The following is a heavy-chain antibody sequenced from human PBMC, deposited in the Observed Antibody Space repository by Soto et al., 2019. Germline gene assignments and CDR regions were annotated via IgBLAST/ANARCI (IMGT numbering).Heavy chain of an antibody. CDR1: GFAFSTYE. CDR2: ISATGNTL. D-gene: IGHD2-15*01. Sequence: EVQLVESGGGLVQPGGSLRLSCSASGFAFSTYEMNWVRQAPGKGLEWVSYISATGNTLYYVDSVKGRFTISRDNAKNSLYLQMTTLRVEDTAIYYCARDGVALSDGAMDVWGQGTTVTVSS. V-gene: IGHV3-48*03. J-gene: IGHJ6*02. CDR3: ARDGVALSDGAMDV.